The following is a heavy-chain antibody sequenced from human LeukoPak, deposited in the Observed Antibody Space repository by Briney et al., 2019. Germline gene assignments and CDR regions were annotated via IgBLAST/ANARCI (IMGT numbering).Heavy chain of an antibody. CDR3: ARHRLHYDILTGYLGGTWFDP. CDR2: INHSGST. D-gene: IGHD3-9*01. V-gene: IGHV4-34*01. Sequence: SETLSLTCAVYGGSFSGYYWSWIRQPPGKGLEWIGEINHSGSTNYNPSLKSRVTISVDTSKNQFSLKLSSVTAADTAVYYCARHRLHYDILTGYLGGTWFDPWGQGTLVTVSS. J-gene: IGHJ5*02. CDR1: GGSFSGYY.